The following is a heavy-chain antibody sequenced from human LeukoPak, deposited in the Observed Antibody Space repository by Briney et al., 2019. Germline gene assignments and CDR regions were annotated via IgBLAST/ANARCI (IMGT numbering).Heavy chain of an antibody. V-gene: IGHV3-15*01. CDR3: VTDSVTKGYFDC. Sequence: GESLRLSCAASGFTFSNVWMSWVRQVPGKGLEWVGRIRRKTDGGTTDHAAPVKGRFTISRDDSKNTLYLQMNSLKTEDTAVYYCVTDSVTKGYFDCWGQGTLVTVSS. CDR1: GFTFSNVW. D-gene: IGHD4-17*01. CDR2: IRRKTDGGTT. J-gene: IGHJ4*02.